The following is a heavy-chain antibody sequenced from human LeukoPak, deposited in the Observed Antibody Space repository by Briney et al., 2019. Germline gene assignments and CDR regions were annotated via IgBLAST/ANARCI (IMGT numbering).Heavy chain of an antibody. CDR2: IHFSGTT. V-gene: IGHV4-39*01. D-gene: IGHD2-8*02. Sequence: SETLSLTCTVSGDSLSSSGYYWGWIRPPPGKGLEWIGIIHFSGTTYYNPSLKSRVTISVDTSKNQFSLKVTSVTAADTAVYYCARFRGVVSSSLLDFWGQGTLVTVSS. CDR1: GDSLSSSGYY. J-gene: IGHJ4*02. CDR3: ARFRGVVSSSLLDF.